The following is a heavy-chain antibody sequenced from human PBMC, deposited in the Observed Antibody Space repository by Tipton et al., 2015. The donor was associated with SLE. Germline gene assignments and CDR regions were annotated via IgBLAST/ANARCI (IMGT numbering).Heavy chain of an antibody. CDR2: IYYSGST. D-gene: IGHD3-10*01. V-gene: IGHV4-59*12. Sequence: TLSLTCTVSGGSISSYYWSWIRQPPGKGLEWIGFIYYSGSTNYNPSLKSRVTISVDTSKNQFSLKLSSVTAADTAVYYCARDDTMVRGVLAVWGKGTTVTVSS. J-gene: IGHJ6*04. CDR3: ARDDTMVRGVLAV. CDR1: GGSISSYY.